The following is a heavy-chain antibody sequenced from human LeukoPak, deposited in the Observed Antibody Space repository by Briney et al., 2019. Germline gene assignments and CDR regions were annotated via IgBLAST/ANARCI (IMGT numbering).Heavy chain of an antibody. J-gene: IGHJ4*02. CDR3: ARDEQGTRSDY. CDR2: FYYSGST. D-gene: IGHD1/OR15-1a*01. Sequence: SEPLSLTCTVSGDSINTYNYYWGWIRQPPGKGLEWIGSFYYSGSTYYNPSLKSRVTMSADTSKNQLSLRVNSVTAADTAIYYCARDEQGTRSDYWGQGTLVTVAS. V-gene: IGHV4-39*07. CDR1: GDSINTYNYY.